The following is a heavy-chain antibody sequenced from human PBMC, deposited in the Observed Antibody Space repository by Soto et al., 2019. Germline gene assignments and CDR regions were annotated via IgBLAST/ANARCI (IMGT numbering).Heavy chain of an antibody. D-gene: IGHD2-2*01. Sequence: GVSIRICNRGSGYNCTNYWIGWVRQKPGKGLEWMGIIYPGDSDTRYSPSFQGQVTISADKSISTAYLQWSSLKASDTAMYYCARLASYCSSTSCFRGYYFAYWGQGTLVTVSS. V-gene: IGHV5-51*01. CDR1: GYNCTNYW. J-gene: IGHJ4*02. CDR2: IYPGDSDT. CDR3: ARLASYCSSTSCFRGYYFAY.